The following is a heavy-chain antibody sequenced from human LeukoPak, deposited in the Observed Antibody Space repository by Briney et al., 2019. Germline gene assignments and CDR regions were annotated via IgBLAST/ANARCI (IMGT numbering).Heavy chain of an antibody. CDR1: GYTFTGYY. CDR2: INPNSGGT. J-gene: IGHJ4*02. Sequence: GASVTVSCKASGYTFTGYYMHWVRQAPGQGLEWMGWINPNSGGTNYAQKFQGRVTMTRDTSISTAYMELSRLRSDDTAVYYCARAGDSSGYAPDYWGQGTLVTVSS. CDR3: ARAGDSSGYAPDY. D-gene: IGHD3-22*01. V-gene: IGHV1-2*02.